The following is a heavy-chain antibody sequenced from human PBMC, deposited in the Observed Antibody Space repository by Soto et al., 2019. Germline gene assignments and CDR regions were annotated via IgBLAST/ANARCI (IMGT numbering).Heavy chain of an antibody. CDR2: TWYDGNNK. V-gene: IGHV3-33*01. CDR1: GFTFRSYG. D-gene: IGHD5-12*01. Sequence: GGSLRLSCEATGFTFRSYGMHWVRQAPGKGLEWVAVTWYDGNNKYYADSVKGRFTISRDNSKNTLYLQMSSLRAEDTAVYYCARDRNGYDQTPDYWGQGTLVTVSS. CDR3: ARDRNGYDQTPDY. J-gene: IGHJ4*02.